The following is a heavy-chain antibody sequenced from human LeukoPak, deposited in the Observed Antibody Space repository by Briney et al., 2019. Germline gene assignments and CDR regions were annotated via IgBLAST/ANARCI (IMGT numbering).Heavy chain of an antibody. Sequence: GGSLRLSCAASGFTFSNYWMHWVRQVPGKGLEWVSRSDSDGRYTTYADSVRGRLTISRDNANNTLYLQMNSLRAEDTAVYYCARSFYESSGYYLGYWGQGTQVTVSS. D-gene: IGHD3-22*01. CDR3: ARSFYESSGYYLGY. CDR2: SDSDGRYT. J-gene: IGHJ4*02. CDR1: GFTFSNYW. V-gene: IGHV3-74*03.